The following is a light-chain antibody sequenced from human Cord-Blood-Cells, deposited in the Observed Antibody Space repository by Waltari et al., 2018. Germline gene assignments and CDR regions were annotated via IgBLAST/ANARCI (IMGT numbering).Light chain of an antibody. V-gene: IGLV3-25*02. CDR2: KDS. CDR1: ALPKQY. J-gene: IGLJ3*02. CDR3: QSADSSGTYRV. Sequence: SYELTQPPSVSVSPGQTARITCSGDALPKQYAYWYQQKPGQAPVLVIYKDSERPSGIPERFSGSSAGTTVTVTISGVQAEDEADYYGQSADSSGTYRVFGGGTKLTVL.